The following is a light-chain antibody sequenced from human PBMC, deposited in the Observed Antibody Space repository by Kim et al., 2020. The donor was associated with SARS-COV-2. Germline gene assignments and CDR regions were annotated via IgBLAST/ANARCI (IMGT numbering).Light chain of an antibody. CDR2: DAS. V-gene: IGKV3-11*01. CDR3: QQRSDWPLT. Sequence: LSPGESATLSCRASQSLHRYWAWYQHKPGQAPRLLIYDASNRATGIPARFSGSGSGTDFTLTISSLEPEDFAVYYCQQRSDWPLTFGGGTKVDIK. CDR1: QSLHRY. J-gene: IGKJ4*01.